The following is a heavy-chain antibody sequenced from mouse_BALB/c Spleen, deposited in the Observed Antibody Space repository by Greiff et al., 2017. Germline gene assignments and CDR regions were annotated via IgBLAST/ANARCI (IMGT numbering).Heavy chain of an antibody. D-gene: IGHD2-3*01. CDR1: GFNIKDTY. J-gene: IGHJ4*01. V-gene: IGHV14-3*02. Sequence: VQLQQSGAELVKPGASVKLSCTASGFNIKDTYMHWVKQRPEQGLEWIGRIDPANGNTKYDPKFQGKSTITADTSSNTAYLQLSSLTSEDTAVYYCARDGYHYAMDYWGQGTSVTVSS. CDR2: IDPANGNT. CDR3: ARDGYHYAMDY.